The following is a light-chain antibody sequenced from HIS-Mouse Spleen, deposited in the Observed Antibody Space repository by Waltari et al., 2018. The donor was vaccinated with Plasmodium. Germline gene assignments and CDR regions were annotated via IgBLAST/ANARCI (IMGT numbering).Light chain of an antibody. CDR3: QQYGSSPYT. CDR1: HRVSSN. Sequence: EIVMTQSQATLSVPPGERATLSCRASHRVSSNLAWYQQKPGQAPRLLIYGASTRATGIPARFSGSGSGTEFTLTISRLEPEDFAVYYCQQYGSSPYTFGQGTKLEIK. CDR2: GAS. V-gene: IGKV3-15*01. J-gene: IGKJ2*01.